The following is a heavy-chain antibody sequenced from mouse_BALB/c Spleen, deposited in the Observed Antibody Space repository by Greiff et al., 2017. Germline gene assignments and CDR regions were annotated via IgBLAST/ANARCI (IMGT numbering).Heavy chain of an antibody. V-gene: IGHV5-6*01. J-gene: IGHJ1*01. CDR3: ARGSGSYWYFDV. CDR1: GFTFSSYG. D-gene: IGHD1-3*01. CDR2: ISSGGSYT. Sequence: EVKVVESGGDLVKPGGSLKLSCAASGFTFSSYGMSWVRQTPDKRLEWVATISSGGSYTYYPDSVKGRFTISRDNAKNTLYLQMSSLKSEDTAMYYCARGSGSYWYFDVWGAGTTVTVSS.